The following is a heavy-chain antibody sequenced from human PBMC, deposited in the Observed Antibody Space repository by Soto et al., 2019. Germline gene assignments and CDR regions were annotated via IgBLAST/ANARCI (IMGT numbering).Heavy chain of an antibody. CDR2: IIPILGIA. D-gene: IGHD6-19*01. J-gene: IGHJ5*02. CDR1: GGTFSSYT. V-gene: IGHV1-69*08. Sequence: QVQLVQSGAEVKKPGSSVKVSCKASGGTFSSYTISWVRQAPGQGLEWMGRIIPILGIANYAQKFQGRVTITADKSTSTDYMELSSLRSEDTGVYYCARDFIAVGAGEDNWFDTWGQGTLVTVSS. CDR3: ARDFIAVGAGEDNWFDT.